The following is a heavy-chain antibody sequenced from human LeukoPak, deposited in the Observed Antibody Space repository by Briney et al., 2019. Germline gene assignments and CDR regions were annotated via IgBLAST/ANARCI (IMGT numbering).Heavy chain of an antibody. CDR1: GFTFSNAW. CDR2: IKSKTDGGTT. Sequence: GGSLRLSCAASGFTFSNAWMSWVRQAPGKGREWVGRIKSKTDGGTTDYAAPVKGRFTISRDDSKNTLYLQMNSLKTEDTAVYYCTSNIVVVPAAIYYFDYWGQGTLVTVSS. J-gene: IGHJ4*02. V-gene: IGHV3-15*01. D-gene: IGHD2-2*01. CDR3: TSNIVVVPAAIYYFDY.